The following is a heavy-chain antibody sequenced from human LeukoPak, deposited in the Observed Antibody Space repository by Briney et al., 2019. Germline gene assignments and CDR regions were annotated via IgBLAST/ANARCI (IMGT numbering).Heavy chain of an antibody. Sequence: GGSLRLSCAASGFTFSSYSMNWVRQAPGKGLEWVSSISGSSSYIYYADSVKGRFTISRDNAKNSLYLQMNSLRAEDTAVYYCASVDSSGWYDNYFDYWGQGTLVTVS. D-gene: IGHD6-19*01. CDR2: ISGSSSYI. CDR3: ASVDSSGWYDNYFDY. CDR1: GFTFSSYS. V-gene: IGHV3-21*01. J-gene: IGHJ4*02.